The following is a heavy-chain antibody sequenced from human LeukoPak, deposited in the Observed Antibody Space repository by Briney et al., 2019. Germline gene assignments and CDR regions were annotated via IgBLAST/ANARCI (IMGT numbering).Heavy chain of an antibody. CDR3: ARHPRGRWYVFDY. J-gene: IGHJ4*02. D-gene: IGHD6-13*01. CDR2: ISGSGGNT. Sequence: GGSLRLSCAASGFTFSSYAMSWVRQAPGKGLEWVSGISGSGGNTYYADSVKGRFTISRDNSNNTLYLQMNSLRAEDTAGYYCARHPRGRWYVFDYWGQGTLVTVSS. CDR1: GFTFSSYA. V-gene: IGHV3-23*01.